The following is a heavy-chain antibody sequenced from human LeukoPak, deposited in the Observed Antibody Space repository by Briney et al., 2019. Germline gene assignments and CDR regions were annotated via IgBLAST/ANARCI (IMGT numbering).Heavy chain of an antibody. V-gene: IGHV4-34*01. D-gene: IGHD5-18*01. Sequence: PSETLSLTCAVYGGSFSGYYWSWIRQPPGKGLEWIGEINHSGSTNYNPSLKSRVTISADTSKNQFSLKLSSVTAADTAVYYCARGGKYSYGCDYWGQGTLVTVSS. CDR3: ARGGKYSYGCDY. J-gene: IGHJ4*02. CDR2: INHSGST. CDR1: GGSFSGYY.